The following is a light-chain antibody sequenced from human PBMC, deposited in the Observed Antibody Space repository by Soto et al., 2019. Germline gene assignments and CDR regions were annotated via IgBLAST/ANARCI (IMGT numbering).Light chain of an antibody. CDR3: SSYAGSDNDV. CDR1: GSDVGDHNL. Sequence: QSALTQPPSASGSPGQSVTISCTGTGSDVGDHNLVSWYQQHPGKAPKLLIWGVTNRPSGVPHRFSGSKSGNTASLTVSGLQAEDEADYYCSSYAGSDNDVFGTGTKLTVL. V-gene: IGLV2-8*01. CDR2: GVT. J-gene: IGLJ1*01.